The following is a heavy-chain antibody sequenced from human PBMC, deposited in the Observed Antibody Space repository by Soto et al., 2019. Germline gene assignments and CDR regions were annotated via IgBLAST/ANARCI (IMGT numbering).Heavy chain of an antibody. CDR3: ARDSRYYDSSGYQGGAFDI. D-gene: IGHD3-22*01. J-gene: IGHJ3*02. V-gene: IGHV4-31*03. CDR1: GGSISSGGYY. Sequence: QVQLQESGPGLVKPSQTLSLTCTVSGGSISSGGYYWSWIRQHPGKGLEWIGYIYYSGSTYYNPSLKSRVTISVDTSKNQFSLKLSSVTAADMAVYYCARDSRYYDSSGYQGGAFDIWGQGTMVTVSS. CDR2: IYYSGST.